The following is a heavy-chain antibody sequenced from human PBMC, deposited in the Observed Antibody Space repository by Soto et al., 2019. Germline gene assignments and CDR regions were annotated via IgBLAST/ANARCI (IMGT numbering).Heavy chain of an antibody. J-gene: IGHJ5*02. V-gene: IGHV4-34*01. CDR3: TRAGRFPRSWFNP. CDR2: VNHSGEA. Sequence: ENLTLTCGVDGGSFRNYYWIWVSQPPEKCLEWVGLVNHSGEATYNPSFQSRLTISLDTSNNQFSLKMTSVTAADTAMYFCTRAGRFPRSWFNPWGPGTQVTVSS. D-gene: IGHD3-10*01. CDR1: GGSFRNYY.